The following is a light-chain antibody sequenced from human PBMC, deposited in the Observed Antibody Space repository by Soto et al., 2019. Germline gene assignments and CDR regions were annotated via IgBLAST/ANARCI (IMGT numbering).Light chain of an antibody. CDR3: QQRSNWPRT. CDR2: GAS. CDR1: QSVSSK. Sequence: EIVMTQSPATLSVYPGERITLSCTASQSVSSKLVWYQQKPGQAPRLLIYGASTRATGIPARFSGSGSGTEFTLSISSLQSEDFAVYYCQQRSNWPRTFGQGTKVDIK. J-gene: IGKJ1*01. V-gene: IGKV3-15*01.